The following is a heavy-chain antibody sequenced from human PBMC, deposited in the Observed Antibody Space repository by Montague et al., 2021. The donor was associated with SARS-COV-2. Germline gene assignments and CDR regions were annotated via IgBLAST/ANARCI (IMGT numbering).Heavy chain of an antibody. Sequence: SETLSLTCTVSGGSLLSSCYYCGWLRQPPGKWLECIGCVYYTGYTPSNPSLNNRVTISLDTSVNQISLALASATAAVTAVSYCVRAAGSESHGFDCWGQGTLVTVSS. CDR2: VYYTGYT. J-gene: IGHJ5*01. CDR1: GGSLLSSCYY. D-gene: IGHD3-10*01. CDR3: VRAAGSESHGFDC. V-gene: IGHV4-39*01.